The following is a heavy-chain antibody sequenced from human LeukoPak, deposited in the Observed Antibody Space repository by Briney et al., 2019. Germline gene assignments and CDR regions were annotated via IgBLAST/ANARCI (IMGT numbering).Heavy chain of an antibody. Sequence: QAGGSLRLSCAASGFTFSSYAMSWVRQAPGKGLEWVSAISGSGGSTYYADSVKGRFTTSRDNSKNTLYLQMNSLRAEDTAVYYCAKDLIIHPYYYGMDVWGQGTTVTVSS. CDR2: ISGSGGST. V-gene: IGHV3-23*01. CDR1: GFTFSSYA. CDR3: AKDLIIHPYYYGMDV. J-gene: IGHJ6*02. D-gene: IGHD3-3*01.